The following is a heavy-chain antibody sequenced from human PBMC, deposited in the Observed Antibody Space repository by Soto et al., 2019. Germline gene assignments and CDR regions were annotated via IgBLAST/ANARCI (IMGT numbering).Heavy chain of an antibody. J-gene: IGHJ3*02. CDR2: ISYDGSNK. V-gene: IGHV3-30*18. CDR1: GFTFSSYC. CDR3: AKEMTYYYDSSGYYPDAFDI. Sequence: GGSLRLSCAASGFTFSSYCMHWARQAPGKGLEWVAVISYDGSNKYYADSVKGRFTISRDNSKNTLYLQMNSLRAEDTAVYYCAKEMTYYYDSSGYYPDAFDIWGQGTMVTVSS. D-gene: IGHD3-22*01.